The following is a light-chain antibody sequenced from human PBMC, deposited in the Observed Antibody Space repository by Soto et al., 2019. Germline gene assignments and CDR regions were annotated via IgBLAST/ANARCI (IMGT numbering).Light chain of an antibody. CDR3: CSYAGSSTWV. CDR2: EGS. J-gene: IGLJ3*02. V-gene: IGLV2-23*01. Sequence: QSALTQPASVSGSPGQSITISCTGTSSDVGSYNLVSWYQQHPGKAPRLMISEGSKRPSGVSNRFSGSKSGNTASLTISGLQAEDEADYYCCSYAGSSTWVFGRGTKLTVL. CDR1: SSDVGSYNL.